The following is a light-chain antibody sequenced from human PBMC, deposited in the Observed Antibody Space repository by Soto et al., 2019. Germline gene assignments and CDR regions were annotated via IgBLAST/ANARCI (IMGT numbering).Light chain of an antibody. V-gene: IGKV3-11*01. CDR1: LSVSSY. CDR2: DAS. J-gene: IGKJ1*01. Sequence: IVMTQSPATLSVSPGERATLSCRASLSVSSYLAWYQQKPGQAPRLLIYDASNRATGIPARFSGSGSGTDFTLTISSLEPEDFAVYYCQQRSNWPWTFGQGTKVDI. CDR3: QQRSNWPWT.